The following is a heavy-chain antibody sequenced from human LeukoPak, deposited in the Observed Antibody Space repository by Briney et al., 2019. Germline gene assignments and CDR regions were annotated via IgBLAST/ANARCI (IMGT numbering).Heavy chain of an antibody. Sequence: GASVKVSCKASGYTFTSYYMHWVRQAPGQGLEWMGIINPSGGSTTYAQKFQGRVTMTRDTSTSTVYMELSSLRFEDTVVYYCARGRSSWFFDSWGQGTLVTVSS. CDR1: GYTFTSYY. V-gene: IGHV1-46*01. D-gene: IGHD6-13*01. CDR2: INPSGGST. CDR3: ARGRSSWFFDS. J-gene: IGHJ4*02.